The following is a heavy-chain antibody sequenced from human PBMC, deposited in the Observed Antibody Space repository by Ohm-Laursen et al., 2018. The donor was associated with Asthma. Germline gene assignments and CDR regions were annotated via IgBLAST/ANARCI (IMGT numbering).Heavy chain of an antibody. J-gene: IGHJ4*02. CDR1: GYTITNYD. CDR2: MTPNSGNT. D-gene: IGHD3-10*01. Sequence: GASVKVSCNASGYTITNYDINWVRQATGQGLEWMGWMTPNSGNTGYAQKFQGRVTMTRNTSISTAYMELSTLRSEDTAVYYCARGLDYGSGNYYFDYWGQGTLVTVPS. V-gene: IGHV1-8*01. CDR3: ARGLDYGSGNYYFDY.